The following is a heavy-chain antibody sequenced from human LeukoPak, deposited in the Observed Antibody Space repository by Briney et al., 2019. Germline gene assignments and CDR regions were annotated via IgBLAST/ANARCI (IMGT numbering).Heavy chain of an antibody. CDR3: ARRETSSGSFFDY. CDR2: IYPGDSDT. CDR1: GSSFTSYW. V-gene: IGHV5-51*01. Sequence: GESLKISCKGSGSSFTSYWIGWVRPMPGKGLEWMGIIYPGDSDTRYSPSFQGQVTISADKSITTAYLQWSTLKASDTAMYYCARRETSSGSFFDYWGQGTLVTVSS. D-gene: IGHD1-26*01. J-gene: IGHJ4*02.